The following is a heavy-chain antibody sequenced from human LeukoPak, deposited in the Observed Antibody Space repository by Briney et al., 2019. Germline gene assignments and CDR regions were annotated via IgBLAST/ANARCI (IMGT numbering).Heavy chain of an antibody. Sequence: GGSLRLSCAASGFTFSSYSMNWVRQAPGKGLEWVSSISSSSYIYYADSVKGRFTISRDNAKNSLYLQMNSLRAEDTAVYYCAREYYYDSSGYYLGPVDYWGQGTLVTVSS. D-gene: IGHD3-22*01. V-gene: IGHV3-21*01. J-gene: IGHJ4*02. CDR1: GFTFSSYS. CDR2: ISSSSYI. CDR3: AREYYYDSSGYYLGPVDY.